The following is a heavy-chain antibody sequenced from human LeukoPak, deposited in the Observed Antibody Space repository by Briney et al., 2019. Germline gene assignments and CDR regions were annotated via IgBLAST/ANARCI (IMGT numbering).Heavy chain of an antibody. J-gene: IGHJ4*02. CDR2: IYPRDGST. V-gene: IGHV1-46*01. Sequence: VASVKVSCKASGYTFTSNYIHWVRQAPGQGLEWMGMIYPRDGSTSYAQKFQGRVTVTRDTSTSTVHMELSGQRSEDTAVYYCARDQEGFDYWGQGTLVTVSS. CDR3: ARDQEGFDY. CDR1: GYTFTSNY.